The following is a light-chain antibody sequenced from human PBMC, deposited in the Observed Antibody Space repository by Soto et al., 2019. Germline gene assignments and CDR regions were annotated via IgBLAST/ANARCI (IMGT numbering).Light chain of an antibody. Sequence: DIQMTQSPPSLSASLGDRVTITCRASQGISTYLNWYQQKPGKAPNLLIYAASTLQSGVPSRFSGSGSWTDCSLTISSLQPEDFATYCSQQSYSTPRTFGLGTKVDIK. V-gene: IGKV1-39*01. CDR1: QGISTY. CDR2: AAS. J-gene: IGKJ1*01. CDR3: QQSYSTPRT.